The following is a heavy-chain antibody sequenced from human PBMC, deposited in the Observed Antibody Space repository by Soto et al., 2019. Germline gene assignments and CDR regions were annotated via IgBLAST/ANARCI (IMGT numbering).Heavy chain of an antibody. D-gene: IGHD4-17*01. Sequence: GGSLRLSCAASGFCFSNAWMSWVRQTPGKGLEWVGRIKSKSDGATTDYAAPVKGRFTISRDDSENTMYLQMNSLKTEDTAIYYCAKSAPMDAGDKYYYDFWGQGALVTVSS. CDR2: IKSKSDGATT. CDR3: AKSAPMDAGDKYYYDF. V-gene: IGHV3-15*01. CDR1: GFCFSNAW. J-gene: IGHJ4*02.